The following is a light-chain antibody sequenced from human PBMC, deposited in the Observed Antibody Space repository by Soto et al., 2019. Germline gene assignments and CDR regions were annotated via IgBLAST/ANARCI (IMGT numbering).Light chain of an antibody. Sequence: DIQMTQSPSSLSASVGDRVTITCRASQSISNYLNWYQQKPGKAPRLLIYAASSLQSGVPSRFSGSGSGTDFTLTISSLQPEDFATYYCQQSYNLLTFGRGTKVEIK. V-gene: IGKV1-39*01. CDR3: QQSYNLLT. CDR2: AAS. CDR1: QSISNY. J-gene: IGKJ4*01.